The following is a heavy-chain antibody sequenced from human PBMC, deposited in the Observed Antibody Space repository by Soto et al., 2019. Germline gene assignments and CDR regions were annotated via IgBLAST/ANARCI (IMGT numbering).Heavy chain of an antibody. V-gene: IGHV4-39*01. CDR3: ARRLAAAGHFDL. CDR2: IYYSGST. D-gene: IGHD6-13*01. CDR1: GGSISSSSYY. J-gene: IGHJ2*01. Sequence: QLQLQESGPGLVKPSETLSLTCTVSGGSISSSSYYWGWIRQPPGKGLEWIGSIYYSGSTYYNPSLKCRVTMSVDAAKDQFSRKQSCVTASDTAVYYWARRLAAAGHFDLGGRGTLVTVSS.